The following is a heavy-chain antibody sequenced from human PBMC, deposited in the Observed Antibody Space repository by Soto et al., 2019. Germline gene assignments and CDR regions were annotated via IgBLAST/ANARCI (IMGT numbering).Heavy chain of an antibody. CDR2: ISGSGGST. Sequence: LRLSCAASGFTFSSYAMSWVRQATGKGLECVSAISGSGGSTYYADSVKGWFTISRDNSKNTLYLQMNSLRAEDTAVYYCAKASYYDILTGYYKEGYFDFWGQGTLVTVSS. J-gene: IGHJ4*02. D-gene: IGHD3-9*01. V-gene: IGHV3-23*01. CDR1: GFTFSSYA. CDR3: AKASYYDILTGYYKEGYFDF.